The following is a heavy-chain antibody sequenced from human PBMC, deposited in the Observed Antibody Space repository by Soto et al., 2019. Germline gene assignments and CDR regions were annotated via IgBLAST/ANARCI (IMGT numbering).Heavy chain of an antibody. CDR3: ARDGDYYDSSGLTTDAFDI. D-gene: IGHD3-22*01. J-gene: IGHJ3*02. Sequence: QVQLVQSGAEVKKPGASVKVSCKASGYTFTSYGISWVRQAPGQGLEWMGWISAYNGNTNYAQKLQGRVTMTTDTSTSTVYMELRSLRSDDTAVYYCARDGDYYDSSGLTTDAFDIWGQGTMVTVSS. V-gene: IGHV1-18*01. CDR2: ISAYNGNT. CDR1: GYTFTSYG.